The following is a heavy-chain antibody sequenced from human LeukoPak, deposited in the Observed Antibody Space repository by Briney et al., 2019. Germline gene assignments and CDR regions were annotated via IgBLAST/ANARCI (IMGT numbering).Heavy chain of an antibody. CDR2: ISSNGDYT. D-gene: IGHD1-26*01. CDR1: GFIFGSYT. Sequence: GGSLRLSCVSSGFIFGSYTMNWVRQAPGKGLEWVSSISSNGDYTFYADSVKGRFTISRDNAKKSLYLQMNSLRVEDTAVYYCARDPYSGAYGDSYYYYMDLWGHGTTVTISS. V-gene: IGHV3-21*01. J-gene: IGHJ6*03. CDR3: ARDPYSGAYGDSYYYYMDL.